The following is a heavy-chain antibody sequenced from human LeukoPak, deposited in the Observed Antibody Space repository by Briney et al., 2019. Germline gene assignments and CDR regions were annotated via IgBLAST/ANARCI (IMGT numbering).Heavy chain of an antibody. CDR2: ISGSGGST. CDR1: GFTFSSYA. V-gene: IGHV3-23*01. D-gene: IGHD3-3*01. J-gene: IGHJ4*02. Sequence: PGGPLRLSCAASGFTFSSYAMSWVRQAPGKGLEWVSAISGSGGSTYYADSVKGRFTISRDNSKNTLYLQMNSLRAEDTAVYYCAKDTHYDFWSGYPDYWGQGTLVTVSS. CDR3: AKDTHYDFWSGYPDY.